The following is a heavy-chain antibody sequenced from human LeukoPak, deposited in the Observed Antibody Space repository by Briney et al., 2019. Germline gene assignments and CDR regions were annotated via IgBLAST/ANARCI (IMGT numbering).Heavy chain of an antibody. V-gene: IGHV4-30-2*01. Sequence: SETLSLTCAVSGGSISSGGYSWSWIRQPPGKGLEWIGYIYHSGSTYYNPSLKSRVTISVDRSKNQFSLKLSSVTAADTAVYYCASSIAVAGTGWFDPWGQGTLVTVSP. CDR2: IYHSGST. D-gene: IGHD6-19*01. J-gene: IGHJ5*02. CDR3: ASSIAVAGTGWFDP. CDR1: GGSISSGGYS.